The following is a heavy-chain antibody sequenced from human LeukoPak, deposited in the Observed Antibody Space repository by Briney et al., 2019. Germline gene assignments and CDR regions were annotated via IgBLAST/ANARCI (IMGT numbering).Heavy chain of an antibody. D-gene: IGHD5-12*01. CDR1: GGTFSSYA. CDR3: GGGVHPGYSGNEGG. Sequence: SVKLSCKASGGTFSSYAISWVRHAPGQGLEWMGGIIPIFGTANYAQKFQGRVTITADKSTSTAYMERSSLRSEDPAVYYCGGGVHPGYSGNEGGWGQGTLVTVS. CDR2: IIPIFGTA. J-gene: IGHJ4*02. V-gene: IGHV1-69*06.